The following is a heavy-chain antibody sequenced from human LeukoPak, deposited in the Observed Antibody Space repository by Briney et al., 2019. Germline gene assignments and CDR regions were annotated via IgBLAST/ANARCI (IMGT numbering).Heavy chain of an antibody. V-gene: IGHV1-3*01. Sequence: ASVKVSCKASGYTFTSYAMHWVRQAPGQRLEWMGWINAGNGNTKYSQEFQGRVTITRDTSASTAYMELSSLRSDDTAVYYCARDDYLYDYVWGSYHVILSYWGQGTLVTVSS. CDR3: ARDDYLYDYVWGSYHVILSY. D-gene: IGHD3-16*01. CDR2: INAGNGNT. CDR1: GYTFTSYA. J-gene: IGHJ4*02.